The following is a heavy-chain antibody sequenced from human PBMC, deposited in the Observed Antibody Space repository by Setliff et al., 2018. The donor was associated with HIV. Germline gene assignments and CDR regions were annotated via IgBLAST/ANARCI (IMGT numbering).Heavy chain of an antibody. CDR1: GITFSGYS. Sequence: GGSLRLSCAASGITFSGYSMSWVRQAPGKGLEWVSAISPTGTGTYYADSVRGRFTISRDNSKNTLYLQMNSLRPEDTAVYYCAKVDNGHCLSNSCRDFDYWGQGTLVTFSS. V-gene: IGHV3-23*01. J-gene: IGHJ4*02. CDR2: ISPTGTGT. D-gene: IGHD2-2*03. CDR3: AKVDNGHCLSNSCRDFDY.